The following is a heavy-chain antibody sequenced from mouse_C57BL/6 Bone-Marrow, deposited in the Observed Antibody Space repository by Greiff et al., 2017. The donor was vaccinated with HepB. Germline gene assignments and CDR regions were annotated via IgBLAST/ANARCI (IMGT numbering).Heavy chain of an antibody. J-gene: IGHJ3*01. D-gene: IGHD4-1*01. V-gene: IGHV5-12*01. CDR2: ISNGGGST. CDR1: GFTFSDYY. Sequence: EVKLVESGGGLVQPGGSLKLSCAASGFTFSDYYMYWVRQTPEKRLEWVAYISNGGGSTYYPDTVKGRFTISRDNAKNTLYLQMSRLKSEDTALYYCARHTLGRPFAYWGQGTLVTVSA. CDR3: ARHTLGRPFAY.